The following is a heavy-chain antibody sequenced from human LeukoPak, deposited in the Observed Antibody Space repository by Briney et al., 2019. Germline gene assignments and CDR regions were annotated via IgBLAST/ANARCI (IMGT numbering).Heavy chain of an antibody. CDR2: IYGDGRT. D-gene: IGHD3-3*01. J-gene: IGHJ4*02. V-gene: IGHV3-53*01. CDR3: AKDLYLRDFWSGYFDY. Sequence: GGSLRLSCAASGFTVSSNYMSWVRQAPGNGLERVSVIYGDGRTSHSASVRGRFTISGDNSKNIVSLQMNTLRAEDTAAFYCAKDLYLRDFWSGYFDYWGQGIPVTVSS. CDR1: GFTVSSNY.